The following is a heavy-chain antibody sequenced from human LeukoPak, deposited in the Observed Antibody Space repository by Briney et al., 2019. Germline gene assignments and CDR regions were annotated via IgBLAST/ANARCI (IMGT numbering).Heavy chain of an antibody. Sequence: ASVKVSCKVSGYTLTELSMHWVRQAPGKGLEWMGSFDPEDGETIYAQKFQGRVTMTEDTSTDTAYMELSSLRSEDTAVYYCATGPSWGAPSSVDYWGQGTLVTVSS. J-gene: IGHJ4*02. CDR3: ATGPSWGAPSSVDY. D-gene: IGHD1-26*01. V-gene: IGHV1-24*01. CDR2: FDPEDGET. CDR1: GYTLTELS.